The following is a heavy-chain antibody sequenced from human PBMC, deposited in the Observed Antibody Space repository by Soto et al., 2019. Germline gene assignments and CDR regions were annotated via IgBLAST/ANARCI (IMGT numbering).Heavy chain of an antibody. J-gene: IGHJ6*02. D-gene: IGHD3-16*01. CDR3: TTYTGYGMDV. Sequence: EVQMVETGGGLSQPGGSLRLSCAVSGFIVSSKYMTWVRQAPGKGLEWVSVIYTGGSTHYADSARGRFTISSDSSKNTLYLQMNSLRAEDAAVYYCTTYTGYGMDVWGQGPTVTVSS. CDR1: GFIVSSKY. CDR2: IYTGGST. V-gene: IGHV3-53*02.